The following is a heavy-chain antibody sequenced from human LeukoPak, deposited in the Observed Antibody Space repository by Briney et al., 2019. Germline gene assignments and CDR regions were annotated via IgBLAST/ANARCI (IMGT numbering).Heavy chain of an antibody. CDR2: ISYDGSNK. CDR3: AKDFGVPGYSSSWYEFLPNWFDP. V-gene: IGHV3-30*18. CDR1: GFTFSSYG. J-gene: IGHJ5*02. Sequence: PGGSLRLSCAASGFTFSSYGLHWVRQAPGKGLEWVAVISYDGSNKYYADSVKGRFTISRDNSKNTLYLQMNSLRAEDTAVYYCAKDFGVPGYSSSWYEFLPNWFDPWGQGTLVTVSS. D-gene: IGHD6-13*01.